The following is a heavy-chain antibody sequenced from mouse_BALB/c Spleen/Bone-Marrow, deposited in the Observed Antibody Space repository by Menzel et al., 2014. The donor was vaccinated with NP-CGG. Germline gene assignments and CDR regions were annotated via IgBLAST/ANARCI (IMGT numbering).Heavy chain of an antibody. V-gene: IGHV1-20*02. J-gene: IGHJ2*01. CDR2: IDPYYGGT. Sequence: LAEPGPELEKHGASVKISCKASGYSFTGYNMNWVKQSNGKSLEWIGNIDPYYGGTSYNQKFKGKATLTVDKSSSTAHMELRSLASEDSAVYYCARSGYYGSSFFYYRAQRTTHTV. CDR3: ARSGYYGSSFFYY. CDR1: GYSFTGYN. D-gene: IGHD1-1*01.